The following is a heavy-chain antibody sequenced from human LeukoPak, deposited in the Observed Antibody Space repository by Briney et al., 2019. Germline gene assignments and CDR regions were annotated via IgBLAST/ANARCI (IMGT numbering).Heavy chain of an antibody. CDR1: GGSISSGDYY. CDR2: IYYSGST. V-gene: IGHV4-30-4*01. Sequence: SETLSLTCTVSGGSISSGDYYWSWIRQPPGKGLEWIGYIYYSGSTYYNPSLKSRVTISVDTSKNQFPLKLSSVTAADTAVYYCASARGYSYGLEDYWGQGTLVTVSS. J-gene: IGHJ4*02. CDR3: ASARGYSYGLEDY. D-gene: IGHD5-18*01.